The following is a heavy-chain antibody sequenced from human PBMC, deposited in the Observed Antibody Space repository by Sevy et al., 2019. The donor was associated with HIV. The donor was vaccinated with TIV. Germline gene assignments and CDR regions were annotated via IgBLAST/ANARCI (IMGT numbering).Heavy chain of an antibody. CDR2: FDPEDGET. J-gene: IGHJ4*02. Sequence: ASVKVSCKVSGYTLTKLSMHWVRQGPGKGLEWMGSFDPEDGETIYAQKFQGRVTMTEDTSTDTAHMELRSLKSEDTAVYYCATTKDYYESSGSPFAYWGQGTLVTVSS. CDR1: GYTLTKLS. V-gene: IGHV1-24*01. D-gene: IGHD3-22*01. CDR3: ATTKDYYESSGSPFAY.